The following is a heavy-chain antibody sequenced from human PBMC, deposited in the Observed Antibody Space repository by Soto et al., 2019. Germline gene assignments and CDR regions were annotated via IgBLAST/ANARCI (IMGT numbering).Heavy chain of an antibody. CDR2: FSSYNGNT. CDR1: GYTFTSYG. Sequence: QVQLVQSGAEVKKPGASVKVSCKASGYTFTSYGISWVRQAPGQELEWMGWFSSYNGNTDYAQKLQGGVAMTTDTSTSTAYTELRSLGSDDTAVYYSAGVPGFGSEYWGQGSIVTVSS. J-gene: IGHJ4*02. D-gene: IGHD3-16*01. V-gene: IGHV1-18*01. CDR3: AGVPGFGSEY.